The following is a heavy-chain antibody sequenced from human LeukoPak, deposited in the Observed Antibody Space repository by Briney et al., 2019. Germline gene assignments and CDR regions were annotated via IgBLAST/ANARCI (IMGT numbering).Heavy chain of an antibody. CDR1: GYTFTSYY. J-gene: IGHJ6*03. CDR3: ARCLSSGWYFYYYYMDV. V-gene: IGHV1-46*01. Sequence: ASVKVSCKASGYTFTSYYMHWVRQAPGQGLEWMGIINPSGGSTSYAQKFQGRVTMTTDTSTSTAYMELRSLRSDDTAVYYCARCLSSGWYFYYYYMDVWGKGTTVTISS. CDR2: INPSGGST. D-gene: IGHD6-19*01.